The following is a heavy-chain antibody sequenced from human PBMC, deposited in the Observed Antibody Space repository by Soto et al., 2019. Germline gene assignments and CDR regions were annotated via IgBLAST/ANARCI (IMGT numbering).Heavy chain of an antibody. D-gene: IGHD6-19*01. Sequence: GSLRLSCAASGFTFSNFAMSWVRQAPGKGLEWVSAISGSGTSTYDADSVKGRFSISRDNSKNTLYLQMNSLRAEDTVVYYCAKDRKSGSGWYWDYWGQGTLVTVSS. CDR1: GFTFSNFA. CDR2: ISGSGTST. V-gene: IGHV3-23*01. CDR3: AKDRKSGSGWYWDY. J-gene: IGHJ4*02.